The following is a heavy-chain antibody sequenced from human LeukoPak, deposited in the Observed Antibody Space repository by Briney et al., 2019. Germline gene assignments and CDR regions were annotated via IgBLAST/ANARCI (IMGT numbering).Heavy chain of an antibody. V-gene: IGHV3-15*01. Sequence: PGGSLRLSCAVSGLTFVKAWMSWVRQAPGKGLEWVGRIKSKTDGETTDYAAPVKGRFTISRDDSKNTMYLQMNSLKTEDTAVYYCTTDWSGEIAFDFWGQGTLVTVSS. CDR3: TTDWSGEIAFDF. J-gene: IGHJ3*01. D-gene: IGHD7-27*01. CDR2: IKSKTDGETT. CDR1: GLTFVKAW.